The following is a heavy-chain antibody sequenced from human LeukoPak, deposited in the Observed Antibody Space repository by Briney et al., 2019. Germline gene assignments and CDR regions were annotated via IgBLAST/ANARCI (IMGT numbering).Heavy chain of an antibody. CDR2: TYYSGST. CDR3: ARVPYGSGSRFDP. CDR1: GGSISSGGYY. J-gene: IGHJ5*02. D-gene: IGHD3-10*01. Sequence: PSQTLSLTCTVSGGSISSGGYYWSWIRQHPGKGLEWIGYTYYSGSTYYNPSLKSRVTISVDTSKNQFSLKLSSVTAADTAVYYCARVPYGSGSRFDPWGQGTLVTVSS. V-gene: IGHV4-31*03.